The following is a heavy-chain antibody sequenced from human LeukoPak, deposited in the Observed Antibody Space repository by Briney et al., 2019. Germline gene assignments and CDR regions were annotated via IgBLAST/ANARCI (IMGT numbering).Heavy chain of an antibody. CDR3: TKDAGPTFDWFAP. CDR2: MSAGGEKT. V-gene: IGHV3-23*01. Sequence: QPGGSLRLSCVASGFIFSSYGMAWVRQAPGKGLEWVSTMSAGGEKTHYADSVRGRFTISRDNSKDTLYLQMNSLRAEDTAVYYCTKDAGPTFDWFAPWGQGTRVTVSS. CDR1: GFIFSSYG. J-gene: IGHJ5*02.